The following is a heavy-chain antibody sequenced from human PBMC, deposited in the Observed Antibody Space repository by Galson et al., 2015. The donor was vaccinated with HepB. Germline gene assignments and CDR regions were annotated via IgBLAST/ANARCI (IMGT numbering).Heavy chain of an antibody. Sequence: SLRLSCAASGFTFSSCGMHWVRQAPGKGLEWVAVISYDGSNKYYADSVKGRFTISRDNSKNTLYLQMNSLRAEDTAVYYCAKGGFGGPGSGWFPDYWGQGTLVTVSS. CDR1: GFTFSSCG. CDR3: AKGGFGGPGSGWFPDY. D-gene: IGHD6-19*01. J-gene: IGHJ4*02. CDR2: ISYDGSNK. V-gene: IGHV3-30*18.